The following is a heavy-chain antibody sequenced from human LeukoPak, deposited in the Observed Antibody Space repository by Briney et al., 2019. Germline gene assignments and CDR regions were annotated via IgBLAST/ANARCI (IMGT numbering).Heavy chain of an antibody. CDR3: ARRTVTVTNFDY. V-gene: IGHV4-39*01. CDR2: IYYSGST. J-gene: IGHJ4*02. CDR1: GGSISSSSYY. D-gene: IGHD4-17*01. Sequence: SETLSLTCTVSGGSISSSSYYWGWIRQPPGKGLEWIGSIYYSGSTYYNPSLKSRVTISADTSKNQFSLKLSSVTAADTAVYYCARRTVTVTNFDYWGQGTLVTVSS.